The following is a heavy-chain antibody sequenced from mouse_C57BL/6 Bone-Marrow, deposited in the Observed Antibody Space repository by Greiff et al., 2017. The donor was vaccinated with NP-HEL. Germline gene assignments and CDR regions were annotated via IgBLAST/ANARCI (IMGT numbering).Heavy chain of an antibody. Sequence: VMLVESGPGLVAPSQSLSITCTVSGFSLTSYGVDWVRQPPGKGLEWLGVIWGGGSTNYNSALMSRLSISKDNSKSQVFLKMNSLQTNDTAMYYCAKPPPNYYGSSYGYFDVWGTGTTVTVSS. CDR1: GFSLTSYG. J-gene: IGHJ1*03. D-gene: IGHD1-1*01. CDR3: AKPPPNYYGSSYGYFDV. V-gene: IGHV2-9*01. CDR2: IWGGGST.